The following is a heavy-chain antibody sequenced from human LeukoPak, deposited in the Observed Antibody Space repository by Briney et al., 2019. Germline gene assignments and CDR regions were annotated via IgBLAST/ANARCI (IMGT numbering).Heavy chain of an antibody. CDR2: IYYSGST. J-gene: IGHJ5*02. CDR3: ARARYNWFDP. V-gene: IGHV4-59*01. Sequence: SETLSLTCTVSSGSISSYYWSWLRQPPGKGLEWIGYIYYSGSTNYNPSLKSRVTISVDTSKNQFSLDLSSVTAADTAVYYCARARYNWFDPWGQGTLVTVSS. CDR1: SGSISSYY.